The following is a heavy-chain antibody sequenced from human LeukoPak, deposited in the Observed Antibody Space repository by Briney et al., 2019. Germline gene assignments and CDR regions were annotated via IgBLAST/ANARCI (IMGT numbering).Heavy chain of an antibody. CDR2: IIPMLGTA. J-gene: IGHJ5*02. CDR3: ARDARRRYCSSTSCYWGWFDP. D-gene: IGHD2-2*01. CDR1: GGTFSNNA. Sequence: GASVKVSCKASGGTFSNNAISWVRQAPGQGLEWMGGIIPMLGTANYAQKFQGRGTITADESTSTAYMELSSLRSEDTAVYYCARDARRRYCSSTSCYWGWFDPWGQGTLVTVSS. V-gene: IGHV1-69*13.